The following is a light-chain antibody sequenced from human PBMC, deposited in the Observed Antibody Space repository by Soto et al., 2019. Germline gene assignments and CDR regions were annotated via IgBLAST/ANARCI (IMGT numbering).Light chain of an antibody. CDR2: KAS. CDR3: QQYNSYWS. Sequence: DIPMTQSPSTLSASVGDRVTITCRASQSISSWLAWYQQKPGKAPKLLIYKASSFESEVPSRWSGSGSGTEFTLTISSLQPDDFATYSCQQYNSYWSFGQGNKVAIK. J-gene: IGKJ1*01. CDR1: QSISSW. V-gene: IGKV1-5*03.